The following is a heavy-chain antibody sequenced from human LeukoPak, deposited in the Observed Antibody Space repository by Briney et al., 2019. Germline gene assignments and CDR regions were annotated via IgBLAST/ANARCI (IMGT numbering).Heavy chain of an antibody. Sequence: GGSLRLSCAASGFTFSSDWMHWDRQAPGKGLVWVSRINSDGSSTSYADSVKGRFTISRDNAKNTLYLQMNSLRAEDTAVYYCARGEAARRSANWFNPWGQGTLVTVSS. CDR3: ARGEAARRSANWFNP. J-gene: IGHJ5*02. V-gene: IGHV3-74*01. D-gene: IGHD6-6*01. CDR2: INSDGSST. CDR1: GFTFSSDW.